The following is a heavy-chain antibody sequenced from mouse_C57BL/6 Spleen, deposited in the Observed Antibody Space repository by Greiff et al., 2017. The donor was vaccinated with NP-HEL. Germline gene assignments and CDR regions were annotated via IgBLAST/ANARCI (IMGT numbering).Heavy chain of an antibody. D-gene: IGHD2-5*01. CDR2: IYPGDGDT. Sequence: VKLEESGPELVKPGASVKISCKASGYAFSSSWMNWVKQRPGKGLEWIGRIYPGDGDTNYNGKFKGKATLTADKSSSTAYMQLSSLTSEDSAVYFCARSAVYYSNYGGFAYWGQGTLVTVSA. CDR3: ARSAVYYSNYGGFAY. CDR1: GYAFSSSW. V-gene: IGHV1-82*01. J-gene: IGHJ3*01.